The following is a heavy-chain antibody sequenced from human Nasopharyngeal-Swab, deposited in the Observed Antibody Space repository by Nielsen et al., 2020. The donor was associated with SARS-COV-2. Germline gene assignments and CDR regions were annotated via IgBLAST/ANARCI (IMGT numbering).Heavy chain of an antibody. CDR3: ARDYQRDYMGYYGMDV. CDR2: INAGSGQT. J-gene: IGHJ6*02. CDR1: GYTFGNYA. V-gene: IGHV1-3*01. Sequence: ASVKVSCKASGYTFGNYAIQWVRQAPGQRREWMGWINAGSGQTRYSQTFQDRVTITRDTSASTAYMELSSLRSEDTAVYYCARDYQRDYMGYYGMDVWGQGTTVTVSS. D-gene: IGHD2-2*01.